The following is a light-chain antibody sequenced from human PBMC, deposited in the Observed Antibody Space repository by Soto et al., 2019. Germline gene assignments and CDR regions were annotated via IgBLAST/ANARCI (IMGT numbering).Light chain of an antibody. V-gene: IGLV2-8*01. J-gene: IGLJ2*01. CDR1: SSDVGAYNY. Sequence: QSALTQPPSASGFPGQSVAISCTGTSSDVGAYNYVSWYQQHPGKAPKLMIYEVSKRPSGVPDRFSGSKSGNTASLTVSGLQTEDEADYYCRSYAGSNSLGVLGGGTKLTVL. CDR3: RSYAGSNSLGV. CDR2: EVS.